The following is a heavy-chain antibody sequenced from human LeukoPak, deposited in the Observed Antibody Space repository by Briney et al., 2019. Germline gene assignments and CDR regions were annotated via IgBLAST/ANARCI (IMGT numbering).Heavy chain of an antibody. J-gene: IGHJ4*02. CDR1: GGSISSGGYS. CDR3: ARRASGHSYFDY. CDR2: IYHSGST. D-gene: IGHD5-12*01. Sequence: SETLSLTCAVSGGSISSGGYSWSWIRQPPGKGLEWIGYIYHSGSTYYNPSLKSRVTISVDRSKNQFSLKQSSVTAADTAVYYCARRASGHSYFDYWGQGTLVTVSS. V-gene: IGHV4-30-2*02.